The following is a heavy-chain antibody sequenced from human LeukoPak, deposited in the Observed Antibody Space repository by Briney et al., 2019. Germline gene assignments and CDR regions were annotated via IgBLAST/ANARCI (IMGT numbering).Heavy chain of an antibody. Sequence: GGSLRLSCAASGFTFSSYWMSWVRQAPGKGLEWVANIKQDGSEKYYVDSVKGRFTISRDNAKNSLYLEMNSLRAEDTAVYYCARDYDYVWGSYRRAGSDYWGQGTLVTVSS. CDR3: ARDYDYVWGSYRRAGSDY. V-gene: IGHV3-7*01. CDR2: IKQDGSEK. J-gene: IGHJ4*02. CDR1: GFTFSSYW. D-gene: IGHD3-16*02.